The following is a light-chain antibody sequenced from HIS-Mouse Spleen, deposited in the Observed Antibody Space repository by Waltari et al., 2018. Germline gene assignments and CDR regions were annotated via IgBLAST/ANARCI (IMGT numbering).Light chain of an antibody. CDR1: SSNIGSTY. CDR2: RNN. J-gene: IGLJ1*01. V-gene: IGLV1-47*01. Sequence: QSVLTQPPSASGTPGQRVTISCSGSSSNIGSTYVYWYQQLPGTAPKLLIYRNNQRPSAVPDRVSGSKSGTSASLAISGLRSEDEADYYCAAWDDSLSGYVFGTGTKVTVL. CDR3: AAWDDSLSGYV.